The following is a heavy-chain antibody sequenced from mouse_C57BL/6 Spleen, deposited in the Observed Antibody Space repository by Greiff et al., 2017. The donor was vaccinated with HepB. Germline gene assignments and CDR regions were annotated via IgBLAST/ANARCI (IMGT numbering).Heavy chain of an antibody. CDR3: ARGPSNY. J-gene: IGHJ2*01. Sequence: ESGPGLVKPSQSLSLTCSVTGYSITSGYYWNWIRQFPGNKLEWMGYISYDGSNNYNPSLKNRISITRDTSKNQFFLKLNSVTTEDTATYYCARGPSNYWGQGTTLTVSS. V-gene: IGHV3-6*01. CDR2: ISYDGSN. CDR1: GYSITSGYY.